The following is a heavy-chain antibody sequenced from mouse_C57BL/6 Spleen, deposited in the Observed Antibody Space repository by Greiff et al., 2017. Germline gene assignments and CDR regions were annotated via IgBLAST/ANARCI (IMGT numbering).Heavy chain of an antibody. V-gene: IGHV1-55*01. Sequence: VQLQQPGAELVKPGASVKMSCKASGYTFTSYWITWVKQRPGQGLEWIGDIYPGSGSTNYNEKFKSKATLTVDTSSSTAYMQLSSLTSEDSAVYYCAREFYYGSSYLYYFDYWGQGTTLTVSS. J-gene: IGHJ2*01. CDR2: IYPGSGST. D-gene: IGHD1-1*01. CDR1: GYTFTSYW. CDR3: AREFYYGSSYLYYFDY.